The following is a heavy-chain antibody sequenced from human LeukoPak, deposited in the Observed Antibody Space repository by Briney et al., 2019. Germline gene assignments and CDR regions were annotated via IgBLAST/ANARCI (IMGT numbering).Heavy chain of an antibody. D-gene: IGHD6-25*01. CDR2: INHSGST. Sequence: PSETLSLTCAVYGGSFSGYYWSWIRRPPGNGLEWIGEINHSGSTKYNPSLKSRVTISVDTSKNQFSLTLCSVTAADTAVYYCARQRGWYDSWGQGTLVTVSS. J-gene: IGHJ5*01. CDR1: GGSFSGYY. V-gene: IGHV4-34*01. CDR3: ARQRGWYDS.